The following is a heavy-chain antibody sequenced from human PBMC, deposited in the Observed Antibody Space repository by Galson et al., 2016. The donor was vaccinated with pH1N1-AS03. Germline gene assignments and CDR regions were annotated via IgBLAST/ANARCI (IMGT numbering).Heavy chain of an antibody. V-gene: IGHV3-23*01. J-gene: IGHJ4*02. D-gene: IGHD3-3*01. CDR2: ISGSGEIT. Sequence: SLRLSCAASGFTFNNYGMTWVRQAPGKGLEWVSGISGSGEITYYADSLKSRFTISRDNSKNTLYLQMSSLRAEDAAVYYCAKVPTFGVLIIQYYFDYWGQGALVTVSS. CDR3: AKVPTFGVLIIQYYFDY. CDR1: GFTFNNYG.